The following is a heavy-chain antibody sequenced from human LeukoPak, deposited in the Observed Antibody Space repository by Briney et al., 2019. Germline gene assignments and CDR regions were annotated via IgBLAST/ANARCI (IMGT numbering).Heavy chain of an antibody. CDR1: GGSISSNSYY. Sequence: KPSETLSLTCTVSGGSISSNSYYWGWIRQPPGKGLKWIGSIYYSGSTYYNPSLKSRVTISVDTSKSQFSLNLRSVTAADTAVYYCARGPFRDSSSWYYFDYWGQGTLVTVSS. CDR2: IYYSGST. CDR3: ARGPFRDSSSWYYFDY. V-gene: IGHV4-39*07. J-gene: IGHJ4*02. D-gene: IGHD6-13*01.